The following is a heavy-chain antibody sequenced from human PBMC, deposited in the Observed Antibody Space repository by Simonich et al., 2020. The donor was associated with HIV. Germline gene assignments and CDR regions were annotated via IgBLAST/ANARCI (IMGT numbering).Heavy chain of an antibody. CDR1: GYTFTDYN. CDR2: VNPTSGGT. J-gene: IGHJ3*01. V-gene: IGHV1-2*06. CDR3: ARVDALDF. Sequence: QVQLVQSGAEVKKPGASVKVSCKASGYTFTDYNIHWVRQAPGQGLEWMGRVNPTSGGTDYPQKFQGRVTMTRDKSITTAYMELSRLRSDDTAFYYCARVDALDFWGQGTMVIVSS.